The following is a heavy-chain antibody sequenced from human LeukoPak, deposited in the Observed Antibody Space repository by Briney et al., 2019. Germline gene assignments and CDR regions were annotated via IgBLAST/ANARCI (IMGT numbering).Heavy chain of an antibody. CDR2: INHSGST. V-gene: IGHV4-34*01. J-gene: IGHJ4*02. CDR1: GGSFSGYY. Sequence: EPSETLSLTCAVYGGSFSGYYWSWIRQPPGKGLEWIGEINHSGSTNYNPSLKSRVTISVDTSKNQFSLKLSSVTAADTAVYYCARLPYFDYWGQGTLVTVSS. CDR3: ARLPYFDY.